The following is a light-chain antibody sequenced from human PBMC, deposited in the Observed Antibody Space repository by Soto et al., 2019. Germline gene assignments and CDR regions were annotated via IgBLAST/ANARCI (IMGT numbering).Light chain of an antibody. Sequence: DSQMTQSPSSLSASVGDRVTITCRASQSISSYLNWYQQKPGKAPTLLIYAASSLQSGVPSRFSGSGSRTDFTLTISSLQPEDFATYYCQQSYSTPPTFGQGTKVEIK. CDR3: QQSYSTPPT. V-gene: IGKV1-39*01. J-gene: IGKJ1*01. CDR1: QSISSY. CDR2: AAS.